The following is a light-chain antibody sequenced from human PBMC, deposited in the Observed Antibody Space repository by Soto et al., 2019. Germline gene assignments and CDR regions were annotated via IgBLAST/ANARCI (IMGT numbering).Light chain of an antibody. J-gene: IGLJ1*01. CDR1: SSDVGGYNY. CDR2: EVN. V-gene: IGLV2-8*01. Sequence: QSALTQPPSASGSPGQSVTISCTGTSSDVGGYNYVSWYQQYPGKVPKLMIYEVNKRPSGVPDRFSGSKSGNTASLTVSGLQAEDEDDYYCYSYAGGNSVFGTGTKLTVL. CDR3: YSYAGGNSV.